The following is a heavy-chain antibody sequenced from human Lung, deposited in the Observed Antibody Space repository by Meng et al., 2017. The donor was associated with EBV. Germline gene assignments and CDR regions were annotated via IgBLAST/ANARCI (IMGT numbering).Heavy chain of an antibody. D-gene: IGHD1-14*01. CDR1: GYTFTSYA. Sequence: QVQLVQSGSELKQPGXSVKVSCRPSGYTFTSYAINWGRQAPGQGPDWMGWIDPNTGNPTYDQGFTGRFVFSLATSVSTAYLQISSLKAEDTAMYYCARDDNGAPDYWGQGTLVTVSS. CDR3: ARDDNGAPDY. V-gene: IGHV7-4-1*02. J-gene: IGHJ4*02. CDR2: IDPNTGNP.